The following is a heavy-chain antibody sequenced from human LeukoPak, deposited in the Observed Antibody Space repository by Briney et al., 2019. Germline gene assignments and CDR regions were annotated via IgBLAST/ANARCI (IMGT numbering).Heavy chain of an antibody. CDR3: ARYSSNHLDY. V-gene: IGHV5-51*01. CDR2: INPDDSDT. D-gene: IGHD1-14*01. Sequence: GEPLKISCKGSGYSFTNYWIGWVRQMPGKGLEWMGIINPDDSDTRYSPSFQGQVVISADKSISTAYLQWSSLKASDTAMYYCARYSSNHLDYWGRGALVTVSS. J-gene: IGHJ4*02. CDR1: GYSFTNYW.